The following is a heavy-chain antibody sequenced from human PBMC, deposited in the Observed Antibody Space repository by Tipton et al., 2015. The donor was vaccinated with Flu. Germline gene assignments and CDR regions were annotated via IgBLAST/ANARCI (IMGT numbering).Heavy chain of an antibody. CDR3: ARDRGFGAYTFDY. V-gene: IGHV1-46*01. CDR2: IYPSGGGT. CDR1: GYTFTNYN. Sequence: QVQLVQSGAEVKKPGASVRISCTASGYTFTNYNMHWVRQAPGQGPEWMGIIYPSGGGTTYAQRFQGRVTLTRDKSTSTVYMELSSLRSEDTAFYYGARDRGFGAYTFDYWGQGTLVTVAS. D-gene: IGHD3-10*01. J-gene: IGHJ4*02.